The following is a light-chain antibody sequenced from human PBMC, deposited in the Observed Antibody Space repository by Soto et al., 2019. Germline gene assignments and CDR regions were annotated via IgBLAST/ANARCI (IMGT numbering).Light chain of an antibody. CDR1: QSIYNNY. J-gene: IGKJ2*01. V-gene: IGKV3-20*01. CDR2: GAS. CDR3: QRYGSSPAHT. Sequence: EIVLTQSPGTLSLSPGEGATLSCRASQSIYNNYIAWYQQKPGQAPRLLISGASSRPTGIQDRFSGSGSGTDFSLPISRLDSEDFAVYYCQRYGSSPAHTFGQGTKLEIK.